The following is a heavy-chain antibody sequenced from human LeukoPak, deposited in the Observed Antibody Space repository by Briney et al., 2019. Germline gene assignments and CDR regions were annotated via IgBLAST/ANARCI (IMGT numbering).Heavy chain of an antibody. CDR2: INPSGGST. CDR3: ASAQKRGYSYGPPDYMDV. Sequence: ASVKVSCKASGYTFTSYYMHWVRQAPGQGLEWMGIINPSGGSTSYAQKFQGRVTMTRDMSTSTVYMELSSLRSEDTAVYYCASAQKRGYSYGPPDYMDVWGKGTTVTVSS. V-gene: IGHV1-46*01. CDR1: GYTFTSYY. D-gene: IGHD5-18*01. J-gene: IGHJ6*03.